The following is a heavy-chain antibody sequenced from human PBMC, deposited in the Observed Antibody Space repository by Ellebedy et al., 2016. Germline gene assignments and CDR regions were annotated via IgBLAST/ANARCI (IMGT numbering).Heavy chain of an antibody. CDR2: IYSGGST. D-gene: IGHD1-26*01. CDR1: GFTVSSNY. CDR3: ARDFESWPGGY. J-gene: IGHJ4*02. V-gene: IGHV3-66*01. Sequence: GGSLRLXCAASGFTVSSNYMNWVRQAPGKGLEWVSVIYSGGSTYYADSVKGRFTISRDNSKNTLYLQMNSLRAEDTAVYYCARDFESWPGGYWGQGTLVTVSS.